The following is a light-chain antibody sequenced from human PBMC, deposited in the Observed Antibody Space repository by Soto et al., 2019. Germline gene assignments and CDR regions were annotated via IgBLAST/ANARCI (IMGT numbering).Light chain of an antibody. J-gene: IGKJ1*01. CDR3: QQYCISPWT. Sequence: IVLTQSPGTLSLSPGERATLSCRASQSVSSSYLAWYQQKPGQAPRLLIYGASSRATGIPLRFSGSGSGTDFTLTISRLEPEDLAVYYCQQYCISPWTFCQGTKVDI. CDR2: GAS. V-gene: IGKV3-20*01. CDR1: QSVSSSY.